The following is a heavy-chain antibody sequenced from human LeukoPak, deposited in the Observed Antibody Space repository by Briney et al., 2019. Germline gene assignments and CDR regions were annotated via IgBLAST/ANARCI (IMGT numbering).Heavy chain of an antibody. CDR1: GGSFSGYY. Sequence: SETLSLTCAVYGGSFSGYYWSWIRQPPGKGLEWIGEINHSGSTNYNPSLKSRVTISVDTSKNQFSLKLSSVTAADTAVYYCARRGYCSSTSCPRNRFDPWGQGTLVTVSS. V-gene: IGHV4-34*01. CDR2: INHSGST. J-gene: IGHJ5*02. D-gene: IGHD2-2*01. CDR3: ARRGYCSSTSCPRNRFDP.